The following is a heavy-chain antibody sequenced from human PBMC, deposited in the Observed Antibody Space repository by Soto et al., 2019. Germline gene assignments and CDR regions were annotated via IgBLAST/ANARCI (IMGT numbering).Heavy chain of an antibody. CDR2: ISGSGGST. V-gene: IGHV3-23*01. D-gene: IGHD6-25*01. J-gene: IGHJ6*03. Sequence: EVQLLESGGGLVQPGGSLRLSCAASGFSFSSYAMSWVRQAPGKGLEWVSTISGSGGSTYSAGSVMGRFTISRDNSKYTVYVQTSRLGGEVTALYYCAKDPSGYADGYYYYYYLDVCCKGPTVTVSS. CDR3: AKDPSGYADGYYYYYYLDV. CDR1: GFSFSSYA.